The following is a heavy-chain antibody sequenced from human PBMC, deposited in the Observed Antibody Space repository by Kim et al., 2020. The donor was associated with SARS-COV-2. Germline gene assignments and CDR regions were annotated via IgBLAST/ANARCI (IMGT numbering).Heavy chain of an antibody. V-gene: IGHV3-23*01. Sequence: GGSLRLSCAASGFTFSSYAMSWVRQAPGKGLEWVSAISGSGGSTYYADSVKGRLTISRDNSKNTLYLQMNSLKAEDTAVYYCAKDPPLRYVDWLDPWGDIWRWGQGTMVTVSS. D-gene: IGHD3-9*01. CDR3: AKDPPLRYVDWLDPWGDIWR. J-gene: IGHJ3*01. CDR1: GFTFSSYA. CDR2: ISGSGGST.